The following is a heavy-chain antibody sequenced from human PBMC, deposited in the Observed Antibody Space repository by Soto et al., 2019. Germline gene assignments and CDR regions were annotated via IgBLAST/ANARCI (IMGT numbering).Heavy chain of an antibody. J-gene: IGHJ4*02. V-gene: IGHV3-21*01. CDR1: GFPFSSYA. Sequence: GGSLRVSCTASGFPFSSYAMHWVRPEPGKGLEWVSAISNSGSNIYYADSVKGRFTISRDNAKNSLYLQMNSLRAEDTAVYYCAREGRYSYGPLVYWGQGTLVTVSS. D-gene: IGHD5-18*01. CDR2: ISNSGSNI. CDR3: AREGRYSYGPLVY.